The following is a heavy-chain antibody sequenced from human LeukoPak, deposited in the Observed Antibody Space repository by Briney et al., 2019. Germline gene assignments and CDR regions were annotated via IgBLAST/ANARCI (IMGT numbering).Heavy chain of an antibody. J-gene: IGHJ6*03. CDR2: INHSGST. V-gene: IGHV4-34*01. Sequence: SETLSLTCAVYGGSFSGYYWSWIRQPPGKGLEWIGEINHSGSTNYNPSLKSRVTISVDTSKNQFSLKLSSVTAADTAVYYCARSWAYALGYYYYMDVWGKGTTVSVSS. D-gene: IGHD2-2*01. CDR3: ARSWAYALGYYYYMDV. CDR1: GGSFSGYY.